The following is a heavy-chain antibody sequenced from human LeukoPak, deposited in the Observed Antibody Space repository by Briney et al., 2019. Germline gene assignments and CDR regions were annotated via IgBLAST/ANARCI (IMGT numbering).Heavy chain of an antibody. CDR3: ARVSVTANGMDV. V-gene: IGHV3-7*01. CDR2: IKQDGSDK. J-gene: IGHJ6*02. D-gene: IGHD2-21*02. CDR1: GFIFSDFW. Sequence: PGGSLRLSCSASGFIFSDFWMSWVRQAPGKGLEWVANIKQDGSDKSYVDSVKGRFTISRENAKNSLYLQMNSLRAGDTAVYYCARVSVTANGMDVWGQGTTVTVSS.